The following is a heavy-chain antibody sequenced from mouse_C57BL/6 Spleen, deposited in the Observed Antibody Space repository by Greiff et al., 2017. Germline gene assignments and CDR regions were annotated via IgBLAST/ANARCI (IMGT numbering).Heavy chain of an antibody. CDR2: IYPGDGDP. CDR1: GYAFSSSW. CDR3: ASPLLSNWYFDV. Sequence: QVQLQQSGPELVKPGASVKISCKASGYAFSSSWMNWVKQRPGKGLEWIGRIYPGDGDPNYNGKFKGKATLTADKSSSTAYMQLSSLTSEDSAVYFCASPLLSNWYFDVWGTGTTVTVSS. D-gene: IGHD1-1*02. V-gene: IGHV1-82*01. J-gene: IGHJ1*03.